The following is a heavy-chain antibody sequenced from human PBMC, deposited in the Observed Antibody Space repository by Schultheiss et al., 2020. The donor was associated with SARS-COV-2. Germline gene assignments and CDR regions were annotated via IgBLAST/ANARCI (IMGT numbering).Heavy chain of an antibody. Sequence: GGSLRLSCAASGFTFSSYAMTWVRQAPGKGLEWVSAISGSGGSTYYADSVKGRFTISRDNSKNTLYLQMSSLRAEDTAVYYCVKAPAGGYFDWLGYWGQGTLVTVSS. V-gene: IGHV3-23*01. CDR2: ISGSGGST. J-gene: IGHJ4*02. CDR1: GFTFSSYA. CDR3: VKAPAGGYFDWLGY. D-gene: IGHD3-9*01.